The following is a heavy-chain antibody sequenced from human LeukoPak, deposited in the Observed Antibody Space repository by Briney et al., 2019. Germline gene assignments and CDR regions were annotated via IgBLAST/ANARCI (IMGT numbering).Heavy chain of an antibody. D-gene: IGHD3-22*01. CDR2: ISASAGTT. Sequence: GGSLRLSCAASGFTFSSYAMSWVRQAPGEGLEWVSAISASAGTTAYADSVKGRFTISRDNAKNTLYLQMSSLRAEDTAVYYCAKATSSGYYRSSDYWGQGTLVTVSS. CDR3: AKATSSGYYRSSDY. J-gene: IGHJ4*02. V-gene: IGHV3-23*01. CDR1: GFTFSSYA.